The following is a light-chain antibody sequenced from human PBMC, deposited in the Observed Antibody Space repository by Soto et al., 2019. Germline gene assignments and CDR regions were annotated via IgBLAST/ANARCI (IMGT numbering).Light chain of an antibody. J-gene: IGLJ3*02. CDR1: SSDVGGYNY. Sequence: QSALTQPRSVSGSPGQSVTISCTGTSSDVGGYNYVSWYQQHPGKAPKLIIYDVSKRPSGVPDRFSGSRSGNTASLTISGLQAEDEADYYCCSYAGSSTWVFGGGTKLTV. V-gene: IGLV2-11*01. CDR2: DVS. CDR3: CSYAGSSTWV.